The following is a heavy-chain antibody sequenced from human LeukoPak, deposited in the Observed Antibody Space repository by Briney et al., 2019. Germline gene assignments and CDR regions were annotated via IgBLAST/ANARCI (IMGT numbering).Heavy chain of an antibody. D-gene: IGHD6-19*01. J-gene: IGHJ5*02. CDR3: ARLAEAWFDP. CDR1: GGSISSGGYY. Sequence: SETLSLTCTVSGGSISSGGYYWSWIRQHPGKGLEWTGYIYYSGSTYYNPSLKSRVTISVDTSKNQFSLKLSSVTAADTAVYYCARLAEAWFDPWGQGTLVTVSS. V-gene: IGHV4-31*03. CDR2: IYYSGST.